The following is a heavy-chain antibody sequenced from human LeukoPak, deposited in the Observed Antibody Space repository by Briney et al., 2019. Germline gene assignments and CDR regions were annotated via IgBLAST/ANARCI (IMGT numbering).Heavy chain of an antibody. V-gene: IGHV1-2*02. Sequence: ASVKVSCKASGYTFTGYYMHWVRQAPGQGLEWMGWINPNSGGTNYAQKFQGRVTITADESTSTAYMELSSLRSEDTAVYYCARVGEHGYGDPRPYYYYMDVWGKGTTVTVSS. J-gene: IGHJ6*03. CDR2: INPNSGGT. CDR1: GYTFTGYY. CDR3: ARVGEHGYGDPRPYYYYMDV. D-gene: IGHD4-17*01.